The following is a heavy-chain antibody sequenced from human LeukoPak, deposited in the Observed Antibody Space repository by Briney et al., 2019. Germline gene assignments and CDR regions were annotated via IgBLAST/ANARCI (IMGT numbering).Heavy chain of an antibody. D-gene: IGHD5-18*01. CDR3: ARVGMVDTAMVFFDY. CDR2: INAGNGNT. V-gene: IGHV1-3*01. CDR1: GYTFTSYA. J-gene: IGHJ4*02. Sequence: ASVKVSCKASGYTFTSYAMHWVRQAPGQRLEWMGWINAGNGNTKYSQKFQGRVTITRDTSASTAYMELSSLRSEDTAVYYCARVGMVDTAMVFFDYWGQGTLVTVSS.